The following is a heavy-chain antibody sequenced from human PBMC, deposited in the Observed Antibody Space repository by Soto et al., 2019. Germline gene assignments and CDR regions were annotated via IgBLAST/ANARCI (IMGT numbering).Heavy chain of an antibody. V-gene: IGHV3-9*01. CDR1: GFSLRDSA. J-gene: IGHJ6*02. CDR2: VYASDNV. CDR3: VKAIWAGGADV. Sequence: EVQLVESGGGFVQPGRSLRLSCAASGFSLRDSAMHWVRQVQGGGLEWVSGVYASDNVGYAGSVMGRITISRDVAKRSLYLQMTSLTTEDTGSYYGVKAIWAGGADVWGQGTTVTVSS. D-gene: IGHD3-10*01.